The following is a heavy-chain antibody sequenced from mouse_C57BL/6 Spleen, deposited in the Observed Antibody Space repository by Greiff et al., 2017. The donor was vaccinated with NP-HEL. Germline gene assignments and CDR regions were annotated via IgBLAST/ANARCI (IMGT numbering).Heavy chain of an antibody. CDR1: GYTFTSYW. D-gene: IGHD2-2*01. Sequence: QVQLQQPGAELVKPGASVKMSCKASGYTFTSYWITWVKQRPGQGLEWIGDIYPGSGSTNYNEKFKSKATLTVDPSSSTAYMQLSSLTSEDSAVYYCARPDGYDAWFAYWGQGTLVTVSA. J-gene: IGHJ3*01. CDR3: ARPDGYDAWFAY. CDR2: IYPGSGST. V-gene: IGHV1-55*01.